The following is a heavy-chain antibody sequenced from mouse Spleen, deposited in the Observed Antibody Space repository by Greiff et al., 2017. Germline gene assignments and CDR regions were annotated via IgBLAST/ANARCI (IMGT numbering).Heavy chain of an antibody. D-gene: IGHD1-1*01. CDR1: GFTFSDYG. V-gene: IGHV5-17*01. CDR3: ARTDYYRAWFAY. CDR2: ISSGSSTI. Sequence: DVKLVESGGGLVKPGGSLKLSCAASGFTFSDYGMHWVRQAPEKGLEWVAYISSGSSTIYYADTVKGRFTISRDNAKNTLFLQMTSLRSEDTAMYYCARTDYYRAWFAYWGQGTLVTVSA. J-gene: IGHJ3*01.